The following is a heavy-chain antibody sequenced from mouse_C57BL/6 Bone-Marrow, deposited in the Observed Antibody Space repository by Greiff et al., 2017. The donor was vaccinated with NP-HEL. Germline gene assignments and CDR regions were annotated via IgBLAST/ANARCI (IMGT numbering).Heavy chain of an antibody. CDR2: IDPETGGT. CDR3: TRRVLLRSYYFDD. J-gene: IGHJ2*01. CDR1: GYTFTDYE. Sequence: QVQLQQSGAELVRPGASVTLSCKASGYTFTDYEMHWVKQTPVHGLEWIGAIDPETGGTAYNQKFKGKAILTADKSSSTAYMELRSLTSEDSAVYYCTRRVLLRSYYFDDWGQGTTLTVSS. V-gene: IGHV1-15*01. D-gene: IGHD1-1*01.